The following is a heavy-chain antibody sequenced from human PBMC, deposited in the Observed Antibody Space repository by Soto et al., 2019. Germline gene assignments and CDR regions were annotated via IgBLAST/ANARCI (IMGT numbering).Heavy chain of an antibody. V-gene: IGHV3-9*01. J-gene: IGHJ4*02. CDR2: ISWNSASI. CDR1: GFTFDDYA. Sequence: EVQLVESGGGLVQPGRSLRLSCAASGFTFDDYAMHWVRQSPGKGLEWVSGISWNSASIGYADSVKGRFTISRDNAKNSLYLQMNSLRAEDTALYYCAKDGGYSSGRYGAWGQGTLVTVSS. D-gene: IGHD6-19*01. CDR3: AKDGGYSSGRYGA.